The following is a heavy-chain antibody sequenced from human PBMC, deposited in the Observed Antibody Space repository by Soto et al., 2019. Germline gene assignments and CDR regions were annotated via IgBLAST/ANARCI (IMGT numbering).Heavy chain of an antibody. D-gene: IGHD2-15*01. J-gene: IGHJ6*02. Sequence: QVQLVQSGAEVKKPGASVKVSCKASGYTFTSYGISWVRQAPGQGLEWMGWISAYNGNTNYAQKLQGRVTMTTNTSMSSAYMELRSLRSDDTAVYYCARAGCSGGSCYGNYGMDVWGQGTTVTVSS. CDR2: ISAYNGNT. CDR3: ARAGCSGGSCYGNYGMDV. CDR1: GYTFTSYG. V-gene: IGHV1-18*01.